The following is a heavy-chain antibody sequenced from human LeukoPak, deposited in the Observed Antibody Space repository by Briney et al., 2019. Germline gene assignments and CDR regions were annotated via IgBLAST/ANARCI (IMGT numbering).Heavy chain of an antibody. CDR3: ARDWTGTPDY. V-gene: IGHV3-30*04. J-gene: IGHJ4*02. CDR2: ISYDGSNK. CDR1: GCTFSNFA. Sequence: GRSLTLSCAASGCTFSNFAMHWVRQAPGKGLEWVAVISYDGSNKFYSASVKGRFTISRDNSQNTLYVQMDSLRDEDTAVYYCARDWTGTPDYWGQGTLITVSS. D-gene: IGHD3/OR15-3a*01.